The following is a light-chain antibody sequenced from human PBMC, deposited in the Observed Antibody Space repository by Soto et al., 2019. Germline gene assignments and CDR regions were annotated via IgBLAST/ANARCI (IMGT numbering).Light chain of an antibody. V-gene: IGKV3-15*01. Sequence: EIVMTQSPATLSVSPGESATLSCRASQSVSNNLTWYQQKPGQPPRLLIYGASTRATGVPGRFSGSGSGTEFTLTISSLQSEDFAVYYCQHHSNWLRTFGGGTKVEIE. CDR3: QHHSNWLRT. CDR1: QSVSNN. J-gene: IGKJ4*01. CDR2: GAS.